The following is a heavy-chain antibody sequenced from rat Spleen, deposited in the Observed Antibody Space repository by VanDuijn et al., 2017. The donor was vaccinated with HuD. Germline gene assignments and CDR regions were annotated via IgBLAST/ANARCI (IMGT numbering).Heavy chain of an antibody. CDR3: TRDGTTGLLAYVLDA. CDR2: IWTGGST. J-gene: IGHJ4*01. Sequence: QVQLKESGPGLVQPSQTLSLTCTVSGFSLTNFHVSWVRQPPGKGLEWMGVIWTGGSTAYNSLLKSRLSISRDTSKSQVFLKMNSLQTDDTGTYYCTRDGTTGLLAYVLDAWGQGASVTVSS. CDR1: GFSLTNFH. D-gene: IGHD1-11*01. V-gene: IGHV2-43*01.